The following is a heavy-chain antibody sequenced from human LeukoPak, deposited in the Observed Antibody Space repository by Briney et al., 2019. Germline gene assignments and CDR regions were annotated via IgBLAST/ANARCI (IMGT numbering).Heavy chain of an antibody. J-gene: IGHJ3*02. CDR3: ARDLVGSGFDI. CDR2: IKQDGSEK. CDR1: GFTFSGYW. D-gene: IGHD3-3*01. Sequence: GGSLRLSCAASGFTFSGYWMTWVRQAPGKGLEWVANIKQDGSEKYYVDSVKGRFTISRDNAKNSLYLQMNSLRDEDTAVYYCARDLVGSGFDIWGQGTMVTVSS. V-gene: IGHV3-7*01.